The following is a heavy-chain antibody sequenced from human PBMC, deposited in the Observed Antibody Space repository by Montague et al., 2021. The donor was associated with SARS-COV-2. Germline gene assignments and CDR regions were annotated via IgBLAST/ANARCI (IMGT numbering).Heavy chain of an antibody. CDR2: SSGSDGGT. J-gene: IGHJ6*02. Sequence: SLRLSRAASGFTFSNSAMNWVRQAPGKGLEWVSGSSGSDGGTHYADSVKGRFTISRDNSKNVLYLQMNSLRAEDTALYYCAKDSYYYGLGYGMDVWGQGTTVTVSS. V-gene: IGHV3-23*01. CDR3: AKDSYYYGLGYGMDV. D-gene: IGHD3-10*01. CDR1: GFTFSNSA.